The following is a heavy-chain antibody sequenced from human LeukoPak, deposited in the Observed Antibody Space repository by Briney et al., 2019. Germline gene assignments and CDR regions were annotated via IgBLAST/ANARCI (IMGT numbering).Heavy chain of an antibody. Sequence: GASVKVSCKASGGTFSSYAISWVRQAPGQGLEWMGGIIPIFGTANYAQKFQGRVTITTDESTSTAYMELSSLRSEDTAVYYCANARIAAAGMEGDYWGQGTLVTVSS. CDR3: ANARIAAAGMEGDY. V-gene: IGHV1-69*05. J-gene: IGHJ4*02. CDR1: GGTFSSYA. CDR2: IIPIFGTA. D-gene: IGHD6-13*01.